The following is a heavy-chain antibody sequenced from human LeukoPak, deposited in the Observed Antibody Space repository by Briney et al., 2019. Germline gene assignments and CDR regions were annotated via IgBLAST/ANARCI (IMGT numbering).Heavy chain of an antibody. J-gene: IGHJ3*02. CDR1: GFTFSSYS. D-gene: IGHD3-22*01. CDR3: ARGPPYYDSSGYYYGGTAFDI. CDR2: ISGGSNMI. V-gene: IGHV3-48*04. Sequence: PGGSLRLSCAVSGFTFSSYSMNWVRQAPGKGLEWVSYISGGSNMIYYADSVRGRFTISRDNAKNTLYLQMNSLRAEDTAVYYCARGPPYYDSSGYYYGGTAFDIWGQGTMVTVSS.